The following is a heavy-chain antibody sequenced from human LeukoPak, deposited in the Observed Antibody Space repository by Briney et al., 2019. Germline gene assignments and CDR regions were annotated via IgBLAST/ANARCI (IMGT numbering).Heavy chain of an antibody. CDR1: GFTFSNYG. D-gene: IGHD5-18*01. J-gene: IGHJ4*02. V-gene: IGHV3-23*01. CDR2: IRANGVTA. Sequence: GGSLRLSCAASGFTFSNYGMNWVRQAPGKGLEWVSGIRANGVTAYYADSVKGRFTISRDNSKNTAYLQMNSLRVDDTAVYYCANDLGWIQLNLGRGQGTLVTVSS. CDR3: ANDLGWIQLNLG.